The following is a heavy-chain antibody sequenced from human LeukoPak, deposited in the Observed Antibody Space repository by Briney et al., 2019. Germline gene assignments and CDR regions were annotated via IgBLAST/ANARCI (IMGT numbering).Heavy chain of an antibody. V-gene: IGHV5-51*01. CDR2: IYPGDSDT. D-gene: IGHD3-3*01. CDR3: ARAHYDFWSGYSPPFDY. Sequence: GESLKISCEGSGYSFTTYWIGWVRQMPGKGLEWMGIIYPGDSDTRYSPSFQGQVTISADKSISTAYLQWSSLKASDTAMYYCARAHYDFWSGYSPPFDYWGQGTLVTVSS. CDR1: GYSFTTYW. J-gene: IGHJ4*02.